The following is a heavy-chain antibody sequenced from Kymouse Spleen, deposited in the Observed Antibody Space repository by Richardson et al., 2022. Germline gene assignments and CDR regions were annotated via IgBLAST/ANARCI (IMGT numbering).Heavy chain of an antibody. CDR3: AKDSSSGAYYYYGMDV. V-gene: IGHV3-23*04. J-gene: IGHJ6*02. CDR1: GFTFSSYA. CDR2: ISGSGGST. D-gene: IGHD6-6*01. Sequence: EVQLVESGGGLVQPGGSLRLSCAASGFTFSSYAMSWVRQAPGKGLEWVSAISGSGGSTYYADSVKGRFTISRDNSKNTLYLQMNSLRAEDTAVYYCAKDSSSGAYYYYGMDVWGQGTTVTVSS.